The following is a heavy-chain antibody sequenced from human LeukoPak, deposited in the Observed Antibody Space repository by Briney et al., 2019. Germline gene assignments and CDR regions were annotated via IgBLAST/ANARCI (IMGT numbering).Heavy chain of an antibody. D-gene: IGHD3-3*01. Sequence: ASVKVSCKASGYTFTSYDINWVRQATGQGVEWMGIINPSVGSTSYAQKFQGRVTMTRDTSISTAYMGLSGLKCDDTALYYCARDSFLVYWGQGTLVTVSS. V-gene: IGHV1-46*01. J-gene: IGHJ4*02. CDR3: ARDSFLVY. CDR1: GYTFTSYD. CDR2: INPSVGST.